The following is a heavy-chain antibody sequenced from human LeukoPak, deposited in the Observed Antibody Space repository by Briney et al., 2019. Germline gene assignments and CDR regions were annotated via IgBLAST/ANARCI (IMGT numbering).Heavy chain of an antibody. CDR3: ARQHHYYGSGSYYKDAFDI. V-gene: IGHV4-59*08. CDR2: IYYSGST. CDR1: GGSISSYY. Sequence: PSETLSLTCTVSGGSISSYYWSWIRQPPGKGLEWIGYIYYSGSTNYNPSLKSRVTISVDTSKNQFSLKLSSVTAADTAVYYCARQHHYYGSGSYYKDAFDIWGQGTMVTVSS. D-gene: IGHD3-10*01. J-gene: IGHJ3*02.